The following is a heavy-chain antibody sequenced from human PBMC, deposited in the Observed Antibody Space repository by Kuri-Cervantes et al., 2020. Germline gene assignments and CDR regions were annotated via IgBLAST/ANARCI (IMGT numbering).Heavy chain of an antibody. CDR2: IYHSGST. Sequence: SETLSLTCAVSGGSISSSNWWSWVRQPPGKGLEWSGEIYHSGSTNYNPSLKSRVTISVDKSKNQFSLKLSSVTAADTAVYYCARGKRYNWNYGGNFDYWGQGTLVTVSS. V-gene: IGHV4-4*02. J-gene: IGHJ4*02. D-gene: IGHD1-7*01. CDR1: GGSISSSNW. CDR3: ARGKRYNWNYGGNFDY.